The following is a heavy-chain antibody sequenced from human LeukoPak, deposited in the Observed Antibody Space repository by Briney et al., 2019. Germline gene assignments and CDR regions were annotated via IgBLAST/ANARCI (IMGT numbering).Heavy chain of an antibody. CDR3: ARDGEGYFDY. D-gene: IGHD6-13*01. CDR1: GFTFSGSA. CDR2: ISSSSSYI. Sequence: GGSLRLSCAASGFTFSGSAMHWVRQASGKGLEWVSSISSSSSYIYYADSVKGRFTISRDNAKNSLYLQMNSLRAEDTAVYYCARDGEGYFDYWGQGTLVTVSS. V-gene: IGHV3-21*01. J-gene: IGHJ4*02.